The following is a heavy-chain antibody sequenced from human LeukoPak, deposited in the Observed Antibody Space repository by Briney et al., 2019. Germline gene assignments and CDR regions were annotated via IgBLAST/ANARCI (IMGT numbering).Heavy chain of an antibody. CDR3: AKLREWELPDLFDY. CDR2: ISGSGGNT. Sequence: GGSLRLSCAASGFTFNNCAMNWVRQAPGKGLEWVSSISGSGGNTYYADSVKGRFTISRDNSKNTLYLQMNSLRAEDTAVYYCAKLREWELPDLFDYWGQGTLVTVSS. V-gene: IGHV3-23*01. D-gene: IGHD1-26*01. J-gene: IGHJ4*02. CDR1: GFTFNNCA.